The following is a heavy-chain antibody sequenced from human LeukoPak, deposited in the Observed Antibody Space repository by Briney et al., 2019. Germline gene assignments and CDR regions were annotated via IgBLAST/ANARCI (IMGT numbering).Heavy chain of an antibody. Sequence: ASVKVSCKASGYTFTSYGISRVRQAPGQGLEWMGWISAYNGNTNYAQKLQGRVTMTTDTSTSTAYMELRSLRSDDTAVYYCARAFAAAGTGYNWFDPWGQGTLVTVSS. CDR3: ARAFAAAGTGYNWFDP. CDR2: ISAYNGNT. D-gene: IGHD6-13*01. V-gene: IGHV1-18*01. J-gene: IGHJ5*02. CDR1: GYTFTSYG.